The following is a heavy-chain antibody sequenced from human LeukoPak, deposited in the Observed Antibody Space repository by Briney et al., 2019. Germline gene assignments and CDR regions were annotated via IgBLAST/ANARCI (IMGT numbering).Heavy chain of an antibody. CDR3: ARDSPQLWLRTAKNWFDP. CDR1: GGSFSGYY. D-gene: IGHD5-18*01. V-gene: IGHV4-34*01. Sequence: SETLSLTCAVYGGSFSGYYWSWIRQPPGKGLEWIGEINHSGSTNYNPSLKSRVTISVDTSKNQFSLKLSSVTAADTAVYYCARDSPQLWLRTAKNWFDPWGQGTLVTVSS. J-gene: IGHJ5*02. CDR2: INHSGST.